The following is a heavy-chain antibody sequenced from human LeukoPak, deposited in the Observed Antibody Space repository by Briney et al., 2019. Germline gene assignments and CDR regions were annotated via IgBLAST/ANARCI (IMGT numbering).Heavy chain of an antibody. D-gene: IGHD2-8*01. J-gene: IGHJ4*02. CDR3: AREFELVSPFDF. CDR1: GYSFTDYY. V-gene: IGHV1-2*02. Sequence: ASVKVSCKASGYSFTDYYVHWVRQAPGQGLEWMGWINPKRGGTKYTQKFQGRVTMTMDMSITTVYMELSSLRSDDSAVYYCAREFELVSPFDFWGQGTLPTVSS. CDR2: INPKRGGT.